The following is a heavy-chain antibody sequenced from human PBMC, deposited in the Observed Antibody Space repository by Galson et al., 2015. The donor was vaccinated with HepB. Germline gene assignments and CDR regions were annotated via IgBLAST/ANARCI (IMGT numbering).Heavy chain of an antibody. Sequence: SLRLSCAVSGFTVSLNYMSWVRQAPGKGLEWVSAISGRGTTNYANSVKGRFTISRDNSITTLYLQMNSLRVEDTALYYCARLEVGDVRGGSESFDYWGRGTLVTVPS. CDR2: ISGRGTT. V-gene: IGHV3-66*02. J-gene: IGHJ4*02. D-gene: IGHD3-10*02. CDR1: GFTVSLNY. CDR3: ARLEVGDVRGGSESFDY.